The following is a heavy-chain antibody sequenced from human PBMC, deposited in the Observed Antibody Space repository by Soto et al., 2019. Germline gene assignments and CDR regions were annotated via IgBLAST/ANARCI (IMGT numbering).Heavy chain of an antibody. J-gene: IGHJ4*02. Sequence: GESLKISCMAIGYTFTNYWIGWVRQTPGKGLEWMGIIFPGDSDTRYNPSFEGQVTVSADESISTAYLQWNTLKASDTAMYYCVRPNFGALTHFDFWGQGTLVTVSS. CDR2: IFPGDSDT. V-gene: IGHV5-51*01. CDR3: VRPNFGALTHFDF. CDR1: GYTFTNYW. D-gene: IGHD3-16*01.